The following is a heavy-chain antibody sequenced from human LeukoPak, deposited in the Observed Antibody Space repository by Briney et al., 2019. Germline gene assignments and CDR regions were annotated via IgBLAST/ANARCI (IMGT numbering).Heavy chain of an antibody. Sequence: GGSLRLSCAASGFTFSSYSMNWVRQAPGKGLEWVSSISSSSSYIYYADSVKGRFTISRDNAKNSLYLQMNSLRAEDTAVYYCAGRAVVGIFDIGAKGKMAPFSS. J-gene: IGHJ3*02. CDR3: AGRAVVGIFDI. CDR2: ISSSSSYI. D-gene: IGHD2-15*01. CDR1: GFTFSSYS. V-gene: IGHV3-21*01.